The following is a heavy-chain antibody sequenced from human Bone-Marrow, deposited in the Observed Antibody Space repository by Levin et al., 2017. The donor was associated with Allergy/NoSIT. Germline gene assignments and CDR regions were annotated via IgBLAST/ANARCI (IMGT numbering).Heavy chain of an antibody. CDR1: GFTFSSYS. CDR3: ARYCSSTSCYDY. V-gene: IGHV3-21*01. D-gene: IGHD2-2*01. J-gene: IGHJ4*02. Sequence: SGGSLRLSCAASGFTFSSYSMNWVRQAPGKGLEWVSSISSSSSYIYYADSVKGRFTISRDNAKNSLYLQMNSLRAEDTAVYYCARYCSSTSCYDYWGQGTLVTVSS. CDR2: ISSSSSYI.